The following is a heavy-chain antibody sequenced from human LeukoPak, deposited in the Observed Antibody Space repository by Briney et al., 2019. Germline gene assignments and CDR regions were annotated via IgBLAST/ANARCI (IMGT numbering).Heavy chain of an antibody. D-gene: IGHD4-17*01. Sequence: SGGSLRLSCAASGFTFSSYGMHWVRQAPGKGLEWVAIISYDGNNKYYADSVKGRFTISRDNSKKTLYLQMNSVRAEDTAVYYCAKDLRTTDHDACDIWGQGTMVTVSS. CDR1: GFTFSSYG. CDR3: AKDLRTTDHDACDI. V-gene: IGHV3-30*18. CDR2: ISYDGNNK. J-gene: IGHJ3*02.